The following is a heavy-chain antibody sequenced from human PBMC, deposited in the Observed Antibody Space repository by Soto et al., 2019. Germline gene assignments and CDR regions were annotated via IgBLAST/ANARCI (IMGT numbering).Heavy chain of an antibody. V-gene: IGHV3-23*01. Sequence: GGSLRLSCAASGFTFSSYAMSWVRQAPGKGLEWVSAISGSGGSTYYADSVKGRFTISRDNSKNTLYLQMNSLRAEDTAVYYCAKDGASSQYYDILTGYYFFDYWGQGNLVTVSS. CDR2: ISGSGGST. CDR1: GFTFSSYA. CDR3: AKDGASSQYYDILTGYYFFDY. D-gene: IGHD3-9*01. J-gene: IGHJ4*02.